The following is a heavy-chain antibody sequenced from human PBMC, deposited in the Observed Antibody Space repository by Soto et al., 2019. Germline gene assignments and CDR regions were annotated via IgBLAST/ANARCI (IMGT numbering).Heavy chain of an antibody. J-gene: IGHJ5*02. CDR3: ARRHLAVAVSPWFDP. Sequence: QVTLKESGPVLVKPTETLTLRCTVSGLSIPASEMGVSWIRKPPGQPLEWLAHIDSSCEKSYRTFLKSRLAISKDTSKRQIVLTMTNMDPADTATYYCARRHLAVAVSPWFDPWGQGIPFTVSS. CDR1: GLSIPASEMG. V-gene: IGHV2-26*01. CDR2: IDSSCEK. D-gene: IGHD6-19*01.